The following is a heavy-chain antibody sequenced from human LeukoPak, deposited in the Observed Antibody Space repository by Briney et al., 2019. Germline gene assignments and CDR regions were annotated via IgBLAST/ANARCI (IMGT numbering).Heavy chain of an antibody. D-gene: IGHD1-26*01. CDR3: ARDGRGVPNYFDY. J-gene: IGHJ4*02. CDR1: GFTFSSYA. V-gene: IGHV3-30-3*01. CDR2: ISYDGSNK. Sequence: PGGSLRLSCAASGFTFSSYAMHWVRQAPGKGLEWVAVISYDGSNKYYADSAKGRFTISRDNSKNTLYLQMNSLRAEDTAVYYCARDGRGVPNYFDYWGQGTLVTVSS.